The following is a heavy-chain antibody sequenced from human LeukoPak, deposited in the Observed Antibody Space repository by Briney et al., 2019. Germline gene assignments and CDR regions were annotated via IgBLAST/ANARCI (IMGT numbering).Heavy chain of an antibody. CDR1: GDSVSSNSVT. V-gene: IGHV6-1*01. Sequence: SQTLSLTCAISGDSVSSNSVTWNWIRQSPPRGLEWLGRTYYRSTWFNDYAVSVRGRITVNPDTSKNQFSLHLNSVTPEDTAVYYCARRLTQYDCFDPWGQGILVTVSS. J-gene: IGHJ5*02. CDR2: TYYRSTWFN. D-gene: IGHD2-2*01. CDR3: ARRLTQYDCFDP.